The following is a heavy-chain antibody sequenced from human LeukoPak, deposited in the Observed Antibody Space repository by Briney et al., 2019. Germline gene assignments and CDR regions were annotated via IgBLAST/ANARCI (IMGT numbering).Heavy chain of an antibody. CDR2: IDYSGNT. J-gene: IGHJ5*02. CDR3: VRLVITNNWFDP. D-gene: IGHD3-9*01. V-gene: IGHV4-39*07. Sequence: PSETLSLTCTVSGGSISSSSYYWGWIRQPPGKGLEWIGGIDYSGNTYYNPSLKSRVTISGDTSKNQFSLRLSSVTAADTAVYYCVRLVITNNWFDPWGQGTLVTVSS. CDR1: GGSISSSSYY.